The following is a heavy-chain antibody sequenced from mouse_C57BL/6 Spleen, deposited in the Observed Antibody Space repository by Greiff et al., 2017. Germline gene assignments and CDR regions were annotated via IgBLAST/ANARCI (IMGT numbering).Heavy chain of an antibody. V-gene: IGHV1-52*01. CDR3: ARGDYSNGCAY. CDR2: IDPSDSET. D-gene: IGHD2-5*01. J-gene: IGHJ3*01. CDR1: GYTFTSYW. Sequence: VQLQQPGAELVRPGSSVKLSCKASGYTFTSYWMHWVKQRPIQGLEWIGNIDPSDSETHYNQKFKDKATLTVDKSSSTAYMQLSSLTSEDSAVYDCARGDYSNGCAYWGQGTLVTVSA.